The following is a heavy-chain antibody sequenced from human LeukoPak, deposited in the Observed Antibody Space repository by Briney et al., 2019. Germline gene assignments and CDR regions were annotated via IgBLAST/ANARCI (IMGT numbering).Heavy chain of an antibody. D-gene: IGHD3-10*01. Sequence: PGGSLRLSCAASGFTFSSYAMSWVRQAPGKGLEWVSAISGSGGSTCYADSVKGRFTISRDNSKNTLYPQMNSLRAEDTAVYYCAKGTYYYGSGSHHFDYWGQGTLVTVSS. CDR1: GFTFSSYA. CDR2: ISGSGGST. CDR3: AKGTYYYGSGSHHFDY. V-gene: IGHV3-23*01. J-gene: IGHJ4*02.